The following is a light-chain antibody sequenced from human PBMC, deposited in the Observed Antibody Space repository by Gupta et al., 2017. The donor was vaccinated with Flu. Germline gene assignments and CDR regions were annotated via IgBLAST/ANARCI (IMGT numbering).Light chain of an antibody. Sequence: PSSLSASVGDRVTVTCQASQDISNYLNWYQQKAGKAPKLLIYDASNLETGVPSRFSGSGSGTDSTFTISSLQPEDFATYFCQQYYNLPLTFAGGTKVEIK. CDR2: DAS. J-gene: IGKJ4*01. V-gene: IGKV1-33*01. CDR1: QDISNY. CDR3: QQYYNLPLT.